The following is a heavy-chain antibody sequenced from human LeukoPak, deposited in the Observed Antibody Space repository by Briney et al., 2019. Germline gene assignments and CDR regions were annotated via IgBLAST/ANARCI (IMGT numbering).Heavy chain of an antibody. D-gene: IGHD3-10*01. CDR3: ARRGGGNAFDI. V-gene: IGHV3-21*01. CDR1: GFTFSSYS. CDR2: ISSSSSYI. J-gene: IGHJ3*02. Sequence: GGSLRLSCAASGFTFSSYSMNWVRQAPGKGLEWVSSISSSSSYIYYADSVKGRFTISRDNAKNSLYLQMYSLRAEDTAVYYCARRGGGNAFDIWGQGTMVTVSS.